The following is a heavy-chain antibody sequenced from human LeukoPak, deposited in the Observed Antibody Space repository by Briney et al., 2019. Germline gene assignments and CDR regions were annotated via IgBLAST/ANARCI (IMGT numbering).Heavy chain of an antibody. CDR1: GYTFTGYY. CDR3: ARVYYDYVWGSYRP. D-gene: IGHD3-16*02. V-gene: IGHV1-2*02. CDR2: INPNSGGT. J-gene: IGHJ4*02. Sequence: PGASVKVSCKASGYTFTGYYMHWVRQAPGQGLEWMGWINPNSGGTNYAQKFQGRVTMTRDTSISTAYMELSRLRSDDTAVYYCARVYYDYVWGSYRPWGQGTLVTVSS.